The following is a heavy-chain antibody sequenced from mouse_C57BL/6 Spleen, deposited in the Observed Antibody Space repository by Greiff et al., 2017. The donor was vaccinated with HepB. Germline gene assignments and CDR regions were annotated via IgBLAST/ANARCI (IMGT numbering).Heavy chain of an antibody. CDR3: ARSVITDY. CDR1: GYTFTSYW. Sequence: QVHVKQPGAELVKPGASVKLSCKASGYTFTSYWMQWVKQRPGQGLEWIGEIDPSDSYTNYNQKFKGKATLTVDTSSSTAYMQLSSLTSEDSAVYYCARSVITDYWGQGTTLTVSS. D-gene: IGHD1-1*01. V-gene: IGHV1-50*01. CDR2: IDPSDSYT. J-gene: IGHJ2*01.